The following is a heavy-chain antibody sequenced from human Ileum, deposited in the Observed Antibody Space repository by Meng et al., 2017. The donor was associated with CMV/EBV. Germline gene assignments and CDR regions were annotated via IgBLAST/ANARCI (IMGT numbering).Heavy chain of an antibody. V-gene: IGHV4-31*02. CDR2: MYYSGYT. CDR3: ARVNNYYGSGSYADY. J-gene: IGHJ4*02. D-gene: IGHD3-10*01. Sequence: GGSISSSSYYWGWIRQLPGKGLEWIGYMYYSGYTYYNPSLKSRPAISRDTSKNQFSLDLTSVTAADTAVYYCARVNNYYGSGSYADYWGQGTLVTVSS. CDR1: GGSISSSSYY.